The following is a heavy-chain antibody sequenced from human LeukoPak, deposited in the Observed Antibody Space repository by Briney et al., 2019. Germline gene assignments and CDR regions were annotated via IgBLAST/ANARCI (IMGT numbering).Heavy chain of an antibody. Sequence: SETLSLTCTVSGGSIRSTNYYWSWIRQDPAKGLEWIGYIYHSGSTYYNPALKSRVTISLDTSKNQFSLKLRSVTAADTAVYYCTRANYYDSTGYLPVVYPSDYWGQGTLVTISS. CDR3: TRANYYDSTGYLPVVYPSDY. J-gene: IGHJ4*02. D-gene: IGHD3-22*01. V-gene: IGHV4-31*03. CDR1: GGSIRSTNYY. CDR2: IYHSGST.